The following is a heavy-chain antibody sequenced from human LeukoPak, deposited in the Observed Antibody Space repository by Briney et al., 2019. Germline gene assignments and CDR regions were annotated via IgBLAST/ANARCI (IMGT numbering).Heavy chain of an antibody. CDR3: ARDQDYYGSGSYGPDY. CDR1: GGSISSYY. CDR2: NYYSGST. V-gene: IGHV4-59*12. J-gene: IGHJ4*02. Sequence: PSETLSLTCTVSGGSISSYYWSWIRQPPGKGLEWIGNNYYSGSTNYNPSLKSRVTISVDTSKNQFSLKLSSVTAADTAVYYCARDQDYYGSGSYGPDYWGQGTLVTVSS. D-gene: IGHD3-10*01.